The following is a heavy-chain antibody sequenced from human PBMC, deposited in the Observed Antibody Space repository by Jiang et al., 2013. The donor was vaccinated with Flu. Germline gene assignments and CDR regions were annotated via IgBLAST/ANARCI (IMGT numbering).Heavy chain of an antibody. Sequence: GAEVKKPGASVKVSCKTSGYSFTNYGINWVRQATGQGLEWMGIINPSGGSTSYAQKFQGRVTMTRDTSTSTVYMELSSLRSEDTAVYYCARGGVVPAAPARGGYFDYWGQGTLVTVSS. J-gene: IGHJ4*02. CDR1: GYSFTNYG. CDR2: INPSGGST. D-gene: IGHD2-2*01. CDR3: ARGGVVPAAPARGGYFDY. V-gene: IGHV1-46*03.